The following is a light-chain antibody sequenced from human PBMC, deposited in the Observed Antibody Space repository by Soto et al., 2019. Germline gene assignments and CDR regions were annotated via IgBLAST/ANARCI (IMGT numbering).Light chain of an antibody. V-gene: IGKV3-15*01. CDR1: QSVSSN. J-gene: IGKJ1*01. CDR2: DAS. Sequence: EIVMTQSPATLSVSPGERATLSCRASQSVSSNLAWYQQKPGRAPRLLIYDASTRATAIPARFSGSGSGTEFTLTISGLQSEDFAVYYCQQYNNWPRTFGQGTKVEIK. CDR3: QQYNNWPRT.